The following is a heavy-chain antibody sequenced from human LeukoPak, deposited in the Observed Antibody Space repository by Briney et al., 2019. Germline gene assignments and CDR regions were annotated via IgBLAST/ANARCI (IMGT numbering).Heavy chain of an antibody. CDR2: IYYSGST. CDR1: GASVSTYY. D-gene: IGHD3-10*01. Sequence: PSETLSLTCTVSGASVSTYYWSWIRQPPGKGLEWIGYIYYSGSTNYNPSLKSRVTISVDTSKNQFSLKLSSVTAADTAVYYCARGHTRITMIRGSRSAYYFDYWGQGTLVTVSS. V-gene: IGHV4-59*02. CDR3: ARGHTRITMIRGSRSAYYFDY. J-gene: IGHJ4*02.